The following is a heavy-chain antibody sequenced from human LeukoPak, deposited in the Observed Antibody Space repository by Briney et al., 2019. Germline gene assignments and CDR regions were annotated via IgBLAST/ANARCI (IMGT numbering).Heavy chain of an antibody. CDR1: GFTFGSST. Sequence: GVSLRLSCAASGFTFGSSTMSWVRQAPGKGLEWVASINHNGNVNYYVDSVKGRFTISRDNAKNSLYLQMSKLRAEDTAVYFCARGGGLDVWGQGATVTVSS. J-gene: IGHJ6*02. CDR2: INHNGNVN. V-gene: IGHV3-7*03. CDR3: ARGGGLDV. D-gene: IGHD3-16*01.